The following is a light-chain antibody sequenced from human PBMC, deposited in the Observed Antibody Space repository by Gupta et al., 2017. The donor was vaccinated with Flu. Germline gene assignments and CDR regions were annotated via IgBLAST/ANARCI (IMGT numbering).Light chain of an antibody. CDR1: KDGRND. J-gene: IGKJ4*01. CDR2: MGS. CDR3: IQPNKSPLT. V-gene: IGKV1-17*01. Sequence: PLAASVGASISIHSRANKDGRNDLGWYVQKPGKAPQPLIYMGSSRQSGVPERFSGGGSGTDFTLKISRLQAEDVAAYYCIQPNKSPLTFGRGTKLEIK.